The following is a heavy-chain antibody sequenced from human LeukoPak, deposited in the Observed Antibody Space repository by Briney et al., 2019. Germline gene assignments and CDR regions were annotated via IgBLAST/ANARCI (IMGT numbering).Heavy chain of an antibody. CDR2: IKSKTDGGTT. Sequence: PGGSLRLSCAASGFTFSNAWMSWVRQAPGKGLEWVGRIKSKTDGGTTDYAAPVRGRFTISRDDSKNTLYLQMNSLKTEDTAVYYCTTALYSSVPWDYWGQGTLVTVSS. D-gene: IGHD6-19*01. J-gene: IGHJ4*02. CDR1: GFTFSNAW. V-gene: IGHV3-15*01. CDR3: TTALYSSVPWDY.